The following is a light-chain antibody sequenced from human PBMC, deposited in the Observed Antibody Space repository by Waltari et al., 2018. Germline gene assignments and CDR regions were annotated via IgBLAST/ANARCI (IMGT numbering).Light chain of an antibody. CDR3: QQFYSTPLT. Sequence: DIVMTQSPDSLAVSLGERATINCQSSQTIFYSSTNKNYLAWYQQKPGQPPKLLIYWASTRESGVPDRFSGSGSGTDFSLTIGSLQAEDVAVYYCQQFYSTPLTFGGGTKVEIK. CDR1: QTIFYSSTNKNY. J-gene: IGKJ4*01. V-gene: IGKV4-1*01. CDR2: WAS.